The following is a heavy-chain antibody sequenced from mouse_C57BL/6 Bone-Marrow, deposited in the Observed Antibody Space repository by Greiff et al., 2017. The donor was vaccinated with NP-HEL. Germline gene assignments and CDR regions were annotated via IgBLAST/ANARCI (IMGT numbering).Heavy chain of an antibody. J-gene: IGHJ4*01. CDR1: GYTFTSYW. CDR3: AIPSYYGYYVGYAMDY. CDR2: IHPSDSDT. D-gene: IGHD2-3*01. Sequence: QVQLQQPGAELVKPGASVKVSCKASGYTFTSYWMHWVKQRPGQGLEWIGRIHPSDSDTNYNQKFKGTAPLTVDKSSSTAYMQLSSLTSEDSAVYYCAIPSYYGYYVGYAMDYWGQGTSVTVSS. V-gene: IGHV1-74*01.